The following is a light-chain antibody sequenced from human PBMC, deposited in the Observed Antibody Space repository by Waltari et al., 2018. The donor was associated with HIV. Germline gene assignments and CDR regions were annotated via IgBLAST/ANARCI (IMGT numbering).Light chain of an antibody. CDR1: QLGNQY. CDR3: QTWDNNFYV. J-gene: IGLJ1*01. V-gene: IGLV3-1*01. CDR2: HDS. Sequence: SYELTQPPSVAVSPGQTARITCSGDQLGNQYILWYQQKSGQSHVLVIYHDSMRPPGIPERFSGSSSGHTATLTISETQTVDEADYYCQTWDNNFYVFGTGTKVTVL.